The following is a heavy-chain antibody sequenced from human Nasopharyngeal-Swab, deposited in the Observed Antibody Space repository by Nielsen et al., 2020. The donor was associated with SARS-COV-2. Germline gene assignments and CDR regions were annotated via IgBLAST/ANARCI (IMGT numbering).Heavy chain of an antibody. D-gene: IGHD6-13*01. CDR2: ISYDGSNK. Sequence: GGSLRLSWAASGFTFSSYGMHWVRQAPGKGLEWVAVISYDGSNKYYADSVKGRFTISRDNSKNTLYLQMNSLRAEDTAVYYCAKGDSSNWSDYYMDVWGKGTTVTSP. CDR1: GFTFSSYG. V-gene: IGHV3-30*18. CDR3: AKGDSSNWSDYYMDV. J-gene: IGHJ6*03.